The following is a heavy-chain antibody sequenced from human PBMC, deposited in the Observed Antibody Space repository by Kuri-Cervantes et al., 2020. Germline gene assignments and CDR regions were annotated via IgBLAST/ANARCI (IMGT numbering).Heavy chain of an antibody. CDR1: GYTLTELS. D-gene: IGHD6-19*01. Sequence: ASVNVSCKVSGYTLTELSMHWVRQAPGKGLEWMGGFDPEDGETIYAQELQGRVTMTTDTSTSTAYMELRSLRSDDTAVYYCARGPLGSGWYNPDYWGQGTLVTVSS. J-gene: IGHJ4*02. CDR3: ARGPLGSGWYNPDY. V-gene: IGHV1-24*01. CDR2: FDPEDGET.